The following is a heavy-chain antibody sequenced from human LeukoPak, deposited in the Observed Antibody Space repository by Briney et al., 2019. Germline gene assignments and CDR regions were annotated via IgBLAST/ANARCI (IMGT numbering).Heavy chain of an antibody. CDR2: ISGYNGNT. CDR1: GYTFSSYG. J-gene: IGHJ4*02. D-gene: IGHD1-1*01. CDR3: ARIPQREADNY. V-gene: IGHV1-18*01. Sequence: ASVKVSCKASGYTFSSYGISWVRQAPGQGLEWMGWISGYNGNTNYAQKFQGRVTMTTDTSTTTAYMELRSLRSDDTAVYYCARIPQREADNYWGQGTLVTVSS.